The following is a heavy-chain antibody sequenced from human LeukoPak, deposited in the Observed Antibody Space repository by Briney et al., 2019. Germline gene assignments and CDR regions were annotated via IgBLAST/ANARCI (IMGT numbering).Heavy chain of an antibody. D-gene: IGHD4-11*01. Sequence: GASVTVSCKVSGYTLTELSMHWVRQAPGKGLEWMGGFDPEDGETIYAQKFQGRVTMTEDTSTDTAYMELSSLRSEDTAVYYCATCTTVADYYYGMDVWGQGTTVTVSS. V-gene: IGHV1-24*01. CDR2: FDPEDGET. CDR1: GYTLTELS. CDR3: ATCTTVADYYYGMDV. J-gene: IGHJ6*02.